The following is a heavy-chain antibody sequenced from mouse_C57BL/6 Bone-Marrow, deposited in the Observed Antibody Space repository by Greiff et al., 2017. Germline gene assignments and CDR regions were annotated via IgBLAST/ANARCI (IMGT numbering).Heavy chain of an antibody. D-gene: IGHD1-1*01. V-gene: IGHV1-18*01. CDR2: INPNNGGT. CDR3: ARYRYYGSSYFDH. J-gene: IGHJ2*01. Sequence: EVHLVESGPELVKPGASVKIPCKASGYTFTDYNMDWVKQSHGKSLEWIGDINPNNGGTIYNQKFKGKATLTVDKSSSTAYLELRSLTSEDTAVYYCARYRYYGSSYFDHWGQGTTLTVSS. CDR1: GYTFTDYN.